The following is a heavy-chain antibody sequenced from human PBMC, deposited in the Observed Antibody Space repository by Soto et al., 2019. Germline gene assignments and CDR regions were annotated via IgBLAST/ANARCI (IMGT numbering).Heavy chain of an antibody. J-gene: IGHJ4*02. CDR1: GGSISSGGYY. Sequence: SETLSLTCTVSGGSISSGGYYWNWIRQHPGKGLEWIGYIYYSGSTYYNPSLKSRVTISVDTSKNQFSLKLSSVTAADTAVYYCARWPQLEPRFDYWGQGTLVT. D-gene: IGHD1-1*01. CDR3: ARWPQLEPRFDY. CDR2: IYYSGST. V-gene: IGHV4-31*03.